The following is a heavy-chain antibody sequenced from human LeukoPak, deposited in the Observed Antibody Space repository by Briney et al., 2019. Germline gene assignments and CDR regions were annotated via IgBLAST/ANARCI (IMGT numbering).Heavy chain of an antibody. D-gene: IGHD1-7*01. CDR2: VYNSGST. Sequence: SETLSLTCTVSGGSISSYYWSWIRQPPGKGLEWIGYVYNSGSTNYNPSLKSRVTTSVDMSKNQFSLKLTSVTAADTAVYYCARGSSNWNYDPNLDYWGQGTLASVSS. CDR1: GGSISSYY. CDR3: ARGSSNWNYDPNLDY. V-gene: IGHV4-59*01. J-gene: IGHJ4*02.